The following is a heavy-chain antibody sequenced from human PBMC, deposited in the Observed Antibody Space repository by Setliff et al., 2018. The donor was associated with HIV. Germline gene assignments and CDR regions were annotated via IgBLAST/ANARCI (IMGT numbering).Heavy chain of an antibody. Sequence: GGSLRLSCAASGFTFSSYSMNWVRQAPGRGLEWVSSISSSSSYIYYAAPVKGRFTISRDDSKNTVYLQMNSLKTEDTAVYYCTSRSWGQGTLVTVSS. CDR2: ISSSSSYI. V-gene: IGHV3-21*03. J-gene: IGHJ5*02. CDR3: TSRS. CDR1: GFTFSSYS.